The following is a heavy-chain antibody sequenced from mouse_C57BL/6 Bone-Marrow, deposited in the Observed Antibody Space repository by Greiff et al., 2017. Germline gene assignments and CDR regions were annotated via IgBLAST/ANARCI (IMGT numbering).Heavy chain of an antibody. V-gene: IGHV7-3*01. J-gene: IGHJ1*03. D-gene: IGHD1-1*01. Sequence: EVKLVESGGGLVQPGGSLSLSCAASGFTFTDYYMSWVRQPPGKALEWLGFIRNKANGYTSESSASVKGRFTISRANPQSILDLQLNALGAEDSATKYGARDDVTTVVAWDFDFWGTGTTVTVSS. CDR2: IRNKANGYTS. CDR3: ARDDVTTVVAWDFDF. CDR1: GFTFTDYY.